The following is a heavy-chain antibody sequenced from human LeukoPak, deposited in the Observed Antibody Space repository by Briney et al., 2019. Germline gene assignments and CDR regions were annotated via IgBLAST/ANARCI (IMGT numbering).Heavy chain of an antibody. CDR2: VYYSGST. D-gene: IGHD3-22*01. CDR1: GGSISSGGYY. J-gene: IGHJ3*01. Sequence: SQTLSLTCTVSGGSISSGGYYWSWIRQHPGKGLEWIGYVYYSGSTYYNPSLESRITTSVDTTENQFSLKLTSVTAADTAVYYCAREKTAYYYDRSGFPEGAFDVWGQGTMVTVSS. CDR3: AREKTAYYYDRSGFPEGAFDV. V-gene: IGHV4-31*03.